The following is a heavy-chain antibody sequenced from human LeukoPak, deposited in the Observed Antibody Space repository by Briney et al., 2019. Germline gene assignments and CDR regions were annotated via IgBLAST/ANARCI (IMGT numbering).Heavy chain of an antibody. CDR3: ARAPPYYDFWSGIRLLHFDY. V-gene: IGHV7-4-1*02. Sequence: GASVTVSCKASGYTFIIYAMNWVRQAPGQGLEWMGWINTNTGNPTYAQGFTGRFVFSLDTSVSTAYLQISSLKAEDTAVYYCARAPPYYDFWSGIRLLHFDYWGQGTLVTVSS. J-gene: IGHJ4*02. D-gene: IGHD3-3*01. CDR1: GYTFIIYA. CDR2: INTNTGNP.